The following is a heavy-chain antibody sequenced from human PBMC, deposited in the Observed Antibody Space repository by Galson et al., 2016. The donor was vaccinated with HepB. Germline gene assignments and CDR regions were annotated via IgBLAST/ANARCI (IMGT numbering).Heavy chain of an antibody. J-gene: IGHJ4*02. CDR1: DGSITSGADY. CDR2: IHPSRTT. D-gene: IGHD2-8*02. V-gene: IGHV4-31*03. Sequence: TLSLTCTVSDGSITSGADYWTWLRQCSGKGLEWIGCIHPSRTTHYNPSLQSRVVMSKDTPKNQLSLRLSSVTAADTAVYYCARGTDHAKTHYWGPGTLVTVSS. CDR3: ARGTDHAKTHY.